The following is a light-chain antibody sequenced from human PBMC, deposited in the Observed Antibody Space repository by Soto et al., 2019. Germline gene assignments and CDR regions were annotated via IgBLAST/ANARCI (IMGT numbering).Light chain of an antibody. J-gene: IGLJ2*01. CDR3: CSYAGSYSVV. CDR2: DVS. V-gene: IGLV2-11*01. Sequence: QSALTQPRSVSGSPGQSVTISCTGTSSDVGGYNYVSGYQQHTGKAPKLMISDVSKPPSGVPDRFSGSKSGNTASLTISGLQAEDEANYYCCSYAGSYSVVFGGGNKLTVL. CDR1: SSDVGGYNY.